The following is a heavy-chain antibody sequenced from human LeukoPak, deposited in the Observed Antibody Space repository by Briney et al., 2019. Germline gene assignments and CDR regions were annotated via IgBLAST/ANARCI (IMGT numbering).Heavy chain of an antibody. CDR2: ISHDGSNK. CDR3: ATSAYYYDSRGYHNYYYYGMDV. V-gene: IGHV3-30*03. J-gene: IGHJ6*02. D-gene: IGHD3-22*01. CDR1: GFTFSSYG. Sequence: GGSLRLSCAASGFTFSSYGMHWVRQAPGKGLEWVAVISHDGSNKYYADSVKGRFTISRDNSKNTLYLQMNSLRAEDTAVYYCATSAYYYDSRGYHNYYYYGMDVWGQGTTVTVSS.